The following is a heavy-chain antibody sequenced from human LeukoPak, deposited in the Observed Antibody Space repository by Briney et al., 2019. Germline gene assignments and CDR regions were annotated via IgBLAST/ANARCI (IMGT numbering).Heavy chain of an antibody. CDR1: GFTFNNFA. CDR3: AKNRGNYYYFDY. D-gene: IGHD4-11*01. V-gene: IGHV3-23*01. Sequence: GGSLRLSCAASGFTFNNFAMSWVRQAPGKGLEWVSAISGSGDSTYYADSVKGRFTISRDNSKNTLYLQMNSLRAEDTAVYYCAKNRGNYYYFDYWGQGTLVTVSS. CDR2: ISGSGDST. J-gene: IGHJ4*02.